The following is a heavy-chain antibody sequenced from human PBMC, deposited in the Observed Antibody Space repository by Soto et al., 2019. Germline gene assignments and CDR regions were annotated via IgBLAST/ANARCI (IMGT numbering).Heavy chain of an antibody. D-gene: IGHD5-18*01. J-gene: IGHJ6*04. CDR1: GYTFTTYG. CDR3: ASDLYSYGYYAMAV. CDR2: ISAYNGNT. V-gene: IGHV1-18*04. Sequence: QVHLVQSGAEVKKPGASVKVSCKTSGYTFTTYGISWVRQAPGQGLEWMGWISAYNGNTNYAQKLQGRVTMTPDTSPSTAYMELRSLRSDDTAVYYCASDLYSYGYYAMAVWDKGTPVTVSS.